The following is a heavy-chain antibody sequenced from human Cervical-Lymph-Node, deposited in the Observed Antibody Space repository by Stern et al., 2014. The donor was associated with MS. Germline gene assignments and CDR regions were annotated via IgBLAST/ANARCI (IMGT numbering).Heavy chain of an antibody. Sequence: VQLVQSGAEVKKPGSSVKVSCKTSGDNFINQAFTWVRQAPGQGLEWLGGIIPMYGAANDAQKLPGRVTITADASTNTVYMELSSLRSEDTAMFYCARSFRRYYDSSGYPDALDMWGQGTMVTVSS. CDR2: IIPMYGAA. CDR3: ARSFRRYYDSSGYPDALDM. CDR1: GDNFINQA. V-gene: IGHV1-69*01. J-gene: IGHJ3*02. D-gene: IGHD3-22*01.